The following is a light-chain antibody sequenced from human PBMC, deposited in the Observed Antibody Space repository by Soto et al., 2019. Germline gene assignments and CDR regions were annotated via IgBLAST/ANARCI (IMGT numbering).Light chain of an antibody. Sequence: DIQMTQSPSSLSASVGDRVTITCRASQDISIYLAWYQQKPGKLPKVLIYAASTLQSGVPSRFSGSGSGTDFTLTISSLQPEDVATYYCQKYDGAPRTFGQGTRLEIK. CDR3: QKYDGAPRT. CDR2: AAS. CDR1: QDISIY. V-gene: IGKV1-27*01. J-gene: IGKJ5*01.